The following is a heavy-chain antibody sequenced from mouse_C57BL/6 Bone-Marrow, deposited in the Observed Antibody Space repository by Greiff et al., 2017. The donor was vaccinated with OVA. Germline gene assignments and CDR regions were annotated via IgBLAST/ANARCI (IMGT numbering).Heavy chain of an antibody. CDR2: ISYDGSN. Sequence: EVQLQESGPGLVKPSQSLSLTCSVTGYSITSGYYWNWIRQFPGNKLEWMGYISYDGSNNYNPSLKNRISITRDTSKNQFFLKLNSVTTEDTATYYCARSGQWYFDVWGTGTTVTVSS. J-gene: IGHJ1*03. D-gene: IGHD3-1*01. V-gene: IGHV3-6*01. CDR3: ARSGQWYFDV. CDR1: GYSITSGYY.